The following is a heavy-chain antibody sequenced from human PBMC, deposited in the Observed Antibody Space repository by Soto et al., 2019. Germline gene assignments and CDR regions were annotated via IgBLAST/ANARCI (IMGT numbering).Heavy chain of an antibody. Sequence: SELQRLTRTVSGGTVSNRSYCWSLIRQPPGKGLEWIGYIYYSGSTNYNPSLKSRVTISVDTSKNQFSLKLSSVTAADTAVYYCARCWYSSSWYWLDPWGHGTLVTV. D-gene: IGHD6-13*01. V-gene: IGHV4-61*01. CDR3: ARCWYSSSWYWLDP. J-gene: IGHJ5*02. CDR1: GGTVSNRSYC. CDR2: IYYSGST.